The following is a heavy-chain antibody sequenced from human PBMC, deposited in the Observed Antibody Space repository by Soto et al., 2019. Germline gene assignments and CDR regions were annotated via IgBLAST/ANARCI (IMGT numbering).Heavy chain of an antibody. Sequence: QEQLVESGGGVVQPGTSLRLSCAVPGGIFHGYGMHWVRQAPGKGLEWVAIIRFDGSNEEYADSVKGRFTISRDNSKNTVYLKMNTLGAEDTAVYYCARDGIGGTVFRGYLDYWGRGTVVTVSS. CDR1: GGIFHGYG. V-gene: IGHV3-33*01. CDR3: ARDGIGGTVFRGYLDY. J-gene: IGHJ4*02. D-gene: IGHD1-7*01. CDR2: IRFDGSNE.